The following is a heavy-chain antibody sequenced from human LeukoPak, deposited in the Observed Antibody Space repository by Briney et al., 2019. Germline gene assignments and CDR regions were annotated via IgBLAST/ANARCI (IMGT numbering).Heavy chain of an antibody. J-gene: IGHJ4*02. CDR3: ARDLGYGGATFDY. Sequence: GGSLRLSCAASGFTFSSYWMNWVRQAPGKGLEWVANIKQDGNEKYYVDSVKGRFTISRDNAKNSLYLQMNSLRAEDTAVYYCARDLGYGGATFDYWGQGTLVTVSS. CDR1: GFTFSSYW. CDR2: IKQDGNEK. D-gene: IGHD1-26*01. V-gene: IGHV3-7*01.